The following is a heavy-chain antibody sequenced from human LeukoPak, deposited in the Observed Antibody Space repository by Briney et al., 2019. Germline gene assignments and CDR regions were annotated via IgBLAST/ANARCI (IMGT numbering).Heavy chain of an antibody. CDR2: MNEDGSIR. V-gene: IGHV3-7*04. J-gene: IGHJ5*02. CDR1: GFTFSSYW. Sequence: GGSLRFSCAASGFTFSSYWMSWVRQAPGKGLEWVANMNEDGSIRNHVDSVKGRFTISSANAKNSLYLQMNSMRAEDTAYYYLAGDKGYNRFDLWGQGTLVTVSS. CDR3: AGDKGYNRFDL.